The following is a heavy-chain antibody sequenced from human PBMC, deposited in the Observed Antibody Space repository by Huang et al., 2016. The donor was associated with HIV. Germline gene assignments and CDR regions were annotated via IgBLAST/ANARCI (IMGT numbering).Heavy chain of an antibody. V-gene: IGHV3-21*01. CDR2: INGPGTHI. CDR1: GFTLTTFS. CDR3: VRIGYGENSYGSGYFDP. D-gene: IGHD4-17*01. Sequence: EVQLVESGGGLVKPGGSLRLSCAASGFTLTTFSMNWVRQAPVRGRQLVASINGPGTHIYDADSVEGRFTISRDNTRNSLYLQLNSLRAEDTAVYYCVRIGYGENSYGSGYFDPWGQGTLVAVSS. J-gene: IGHJ5*02.